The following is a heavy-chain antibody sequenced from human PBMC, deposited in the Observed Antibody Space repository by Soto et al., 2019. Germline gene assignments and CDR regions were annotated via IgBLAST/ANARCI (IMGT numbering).Heavy chain of an antibody. CDR2: IYYSGST. CDR1: GGSISSGGYY. Sequence: SETLSLTCTVSGGSISSGGYYWSWIRQHPGKGLEWIGYIYYSGSTYYNPSLKSRVTISVDTSKNQFSLKLSSVTAADTAVYYCAGESDYDHAFDIWGQGTMVTVSS. J-gene: IGHJ3*02. CDR3: AGESDYDHAFDI. D-gene: IGHD5-12*01. V-gene: IGHV4-31*03.